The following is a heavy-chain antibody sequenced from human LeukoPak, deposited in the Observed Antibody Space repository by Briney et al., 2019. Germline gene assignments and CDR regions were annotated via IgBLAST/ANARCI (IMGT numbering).Heavy chain of an antibody. J-gene: IGHJ5*02. V-gene: IGHV4-59*08. CDR2: IYYTGST. Sequence: SETLSLTCSVSGGSISTYYWTWIRQPPGKGLEWIGYIYYTGSTNYNPSLKSRATMSVDTSKSQLSLKMTSVTAADTAVYYCASLLGYCSGGSCSNWFDPWGQGTLVTVSS. CDR1: GGSISTYY. D-gene: IGHD2-15*01. CDR3: ASLLGYCSGGSCSNWFDP.